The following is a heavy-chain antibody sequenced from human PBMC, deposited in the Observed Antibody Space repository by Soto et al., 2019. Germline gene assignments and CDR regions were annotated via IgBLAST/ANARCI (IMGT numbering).Heavy chain of an antibody. V-gene: IGHV4-34*01. D-gene: IGHD6-25*01. J-gene: IGHJ5*02. CDR1: GGSFSGYY. CDR2: INHSGST. CDR3: ARNPRLRGRNEFDP. Sequence: SETLSLTCAVYGGSFSGYYWSWIRQPPGKGLEWIGEINHSGSTNYNPSLKSRVTISVDTSKNQFSLKLSSVTAADTAVYYCARNPRLRGRNEFDPWGQGTLVTVSS.